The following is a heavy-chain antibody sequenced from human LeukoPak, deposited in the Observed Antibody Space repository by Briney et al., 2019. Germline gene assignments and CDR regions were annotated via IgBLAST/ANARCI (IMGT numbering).Heavy chain of an antibody. CDR3: ARERMYSGSGSTYPYYDY. CDR2: IKPDGSEK. V-gene: IGHV3-7*01. J-gene: IGHJ4*02. Sequence: GGSLRLSCAASGFTFSSYAMSWVRQSPGKGLEWVANIKPDGSEKYYVDSVKGRFTISRDNAKNALYLEMNSLRVGDTAVYYCARERMYSGSGSTYPYYDYWGQGTLVTVSS. CDR1: GFTFSSYA. D-gene: IGHD3-10*01.